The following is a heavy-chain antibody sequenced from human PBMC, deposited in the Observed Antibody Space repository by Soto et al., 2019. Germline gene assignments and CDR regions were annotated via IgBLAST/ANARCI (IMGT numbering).Heavy chain of an antibody. CDR2: TSYDGSNK. CDR1: GFTFSTYG. D-gene: IGHD1-26*01. Sequence: QVQLVESGGDVVQPGRSLRLSCAASGFTFSTYGMHWVRQAPGKGLEWVAATSYDGSNKYYTDSVKGRFTISRDNSKNTLYLQMNRLRAEDTAVYYCAKVRSQWALLDGFDYWGQGTLVTVSS. V-gene: IGHV3-30*18. CDR3: AKVRSQWALLDGFDY. J-gene: IGHJ4*02.